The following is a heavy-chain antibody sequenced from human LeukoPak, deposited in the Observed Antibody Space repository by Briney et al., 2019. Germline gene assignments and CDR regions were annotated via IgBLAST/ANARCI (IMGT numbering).Heavy chain of an antibody. V-gene: IGHV3-33*01. J-gene: IGHJ4*02. CDR3: ARDFTNPDLWFGEFAFDY. Sequence: GRSLRLSCAASGFTFSSYGMHWVRQAPGKGLEWVAVIWYDGSNKYYADSVKGRFTISRDNSKNTLYLQMNSLRAEDTAVYYCARDFTNPDLWFGEFAFDYWGQGTLVTVSS. CDR2: IWYDGSNK. CDR1: GFTFSSYG. D-gene: IGHD3-10*01.